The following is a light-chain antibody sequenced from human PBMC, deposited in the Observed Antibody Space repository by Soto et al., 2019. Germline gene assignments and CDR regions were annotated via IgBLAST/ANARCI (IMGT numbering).Light chain of an antibody. CDR1: QSVSSY. CDR3: QQPYT. CDR2: DAS. V-gene: IGKV3-11*01. Sequence: EIVLTQSPATLSLSPGERATLSCRASQSVSSYLAWYQQKPGQAPRRLIYDASNRATGIPARFSGSGSGTDCTLTISSLEPEDFAVYYCQQPYTFGQGTKLEIK. J-gene: IGKJ2*01.